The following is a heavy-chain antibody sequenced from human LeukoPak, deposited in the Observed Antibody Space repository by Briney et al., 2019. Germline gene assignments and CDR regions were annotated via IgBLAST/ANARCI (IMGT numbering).Heavy chain of an antibody. J-gene: IGHJ3*02. D-gene: IGHD3-16*01. CDR2: IYSGGST. CDR1: GSTLSSYA. V-gene: IGHV3-66*01. CDR3: ARATPPGGAFDI. Sequence: GGSLRLSCAASGSTLSSYAMSWVRQAPGKGLEWVSLIYSGGSTYYADSVKGRFTISRDNSKNTLYLQLNSLRAEDTALYYCARATPPGGAFDIWGQGTMVTVSS.